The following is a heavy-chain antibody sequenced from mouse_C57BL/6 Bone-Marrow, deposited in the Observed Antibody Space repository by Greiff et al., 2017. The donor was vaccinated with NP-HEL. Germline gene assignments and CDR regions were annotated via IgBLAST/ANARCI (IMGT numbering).Heavy chain of an antibody. CDR2: INPNNGGT. D-gene: IGHD2-4*01. CDR3: ARENYYDYIYYAMDY. V-gene: IGHV1-26*01. J-gene: IGHJ4*01. Sequence: EVQLQQSGPELVKPGASVKISCKASGYTFTDYYMNWVKQSHGKSLEWIGDINPNNGGTSYNQKFKGKATLTVDKSSSTAYMELRSLTSEDSAVYYCARENYYDYIYYAMDYWGQGTSVTVSS. CDR1: GYTFTDYY.